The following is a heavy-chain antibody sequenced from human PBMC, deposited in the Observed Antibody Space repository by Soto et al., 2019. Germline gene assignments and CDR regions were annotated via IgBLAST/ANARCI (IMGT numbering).Heavy chain of an antibody. J-gene: IGHJ5*02. Sequence: QVTLKESGPVLVKPTETLTLTCTISGFSLSTPLMGVAWIRQPPGKTLEWLAHIFSNDHKSYSTSLKSRLTISKGTSNSQVVLTMTNMDPVDTATYYCARICDIEAAGTYWFDPWGQGTLVTVSS. CDR3: ARICDIEAAGTYWFDP. V-gene: IGHV2-26*03. CDR2: IFSNDHK. D-gene: IGHD6-13*01. CDR1: GFSLSTPLMG.